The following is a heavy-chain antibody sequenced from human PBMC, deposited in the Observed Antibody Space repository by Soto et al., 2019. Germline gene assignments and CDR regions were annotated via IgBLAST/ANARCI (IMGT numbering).Heavy chain of an antibody. D-gene: IGHD3-16*02. V-gene: IGHV1-46*03. CDR1: GYTFTSYY. CDR3: ARDSIAHRSADRYYYYYMDV. J-gene: IGHJ6*03. Sequence: ASVKVSCKASGYTFTSYYMHWVRQAPGQGLEWMGIINPSGGSTSYAQKFQGRVTMTRDTSTSTVYMELSSLRSEDTAVYYCARDSIAHRSADRYYYYYMDVWGKGTTVTGSS. CDR2: INPSGGST.